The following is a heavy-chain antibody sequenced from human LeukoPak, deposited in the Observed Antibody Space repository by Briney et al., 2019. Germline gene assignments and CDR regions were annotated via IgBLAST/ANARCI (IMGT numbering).Heavy chain of an antibody. Sequence: GGSLRLSCAASGFTFSSYAMSWVRQAPGKGLEWVSDISGSGGSTYYADSVKGRFTISRDNSKNTLYLQMNSLRAEDTAVYYFAKDPTYRGITMIVVVPNWFDPWGQGTLVTVSS. V-gene: IGHV3-23*01. J-gene: IGHJ5*02. CDR3: AKDPTYRGITMIVVVPNWFDP. D-gene: IGHD3-22*01. CDR1: GFTFSSYA. CDR2: ISGSGGST.